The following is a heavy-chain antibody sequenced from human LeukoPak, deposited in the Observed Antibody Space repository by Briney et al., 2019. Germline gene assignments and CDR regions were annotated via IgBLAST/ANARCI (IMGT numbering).Heavy chain of an antibody. V-gene: IGHV3-48*01. Sequence: PGGSLRLSCAASGFTFSTYSMNWVRQAPGKGLEWISFIRHDSSDIYYADSVKGRFTISRDNSKNTLYLQMNSLRAEDTAVYYCARVKFDYWGQGTLVTVSS. CDR3: ARVKFDY. CDR1: GFTFSTYS. CDR2: IRHDSSDI. J-gene: IGHJ4*02.